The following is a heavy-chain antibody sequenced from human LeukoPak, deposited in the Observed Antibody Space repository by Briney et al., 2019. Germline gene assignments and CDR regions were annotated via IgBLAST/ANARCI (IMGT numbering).Heavy chain of an antibody. Sequence: GGSLRLSCEASGFSVSSNYMTWVRQAPGKGLEWVSVIYSGGSTYYADSVKGRFTVSRDNSKNMLYLQTNSLRAEDTAVYYCAYYHVNEEPPTFWGQGTLVTVSS. V-gene: IGHV3-53*05. CDR3: AYYHVNEEPPTF. J-gene: IGHJ4*02. D-gene: IGHD1-1*01. CDR2: IYSGGST. CDR1: GFSVSSNY.